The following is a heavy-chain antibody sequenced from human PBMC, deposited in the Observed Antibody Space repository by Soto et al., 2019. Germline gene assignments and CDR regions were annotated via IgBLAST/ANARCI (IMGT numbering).Heavy chain of an antibody. D-gene: IGHD3-10*01. CDR3: NSWTSGHTNDY. J-gene: IGHJ4*02. CDR1: GFTFSGSA. CDR2: IRSKADNYAT. V-gene: IGHV3-73*02. Sequence: EVQLVESGGGLVQPGGSLKLSCAASGFTFSGSAMYWVRQASGKGLEWVGRIRSKADNYATAYAASVKGRFTISRDDSKNTAFLQMNSLKTEDTAVYYCNSWTSGHTNDYWGQGTLVTVSS.